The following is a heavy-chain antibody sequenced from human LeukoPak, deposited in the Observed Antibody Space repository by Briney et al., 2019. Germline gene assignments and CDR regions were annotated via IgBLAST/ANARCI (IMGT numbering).Heavy chain of an antibody. J-gene: IGHJ4*02. V-gene: IGHV1-2*02. CDR3: ARXSGIAAAFDY. CDR2: INPNSGGT. Sequence: ASVKVSCKASGYTFTGYYMHWVRQAPGQGLEWMGWINPNSGGTNYAQKFQGRVTMTRDTSISTAYMELSRLRSDDTAVYYCARXSGIAAAFDYWGQGTLVTVSS. D-gene: IGHD6-13*01. CDR1: GYTFTGYY.